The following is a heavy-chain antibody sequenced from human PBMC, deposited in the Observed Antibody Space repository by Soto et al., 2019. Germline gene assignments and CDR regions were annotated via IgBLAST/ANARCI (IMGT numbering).Heavy chain of an antibody. CDR1: NGASTHDHW. D-gene: IGHD1-26*01. J-gene: IGHJ4*02. Sequence: SITCTGYNGASTHDHWWSWVGQPPGKELEWIGEFHHAGSTRVNLSLNRPDTISLQKSKTQFVAKLDSVTSAERAAFSCTTNGYYACDHWGQGTLVTVSS. V-gene: IGHV4-4*01. CDR2: FHHAGST. CDR3: TTNGYYACDH.